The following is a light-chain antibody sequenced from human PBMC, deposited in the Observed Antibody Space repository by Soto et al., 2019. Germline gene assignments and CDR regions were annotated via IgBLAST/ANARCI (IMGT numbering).Light chain of an antibody. V-gene: IGKV3-11*01. CDR1: ESISSY. Sequence: EIVLTQSPATLSLSPGQRVTLSCRASESISSYLAWYQQKPGQAPRLFTYDASSRATGIPARFSGSGSGTYFTLTISSLEPEDFAVYYCQQRSKWPITFGQGTRLEIK. CDR2: DAS. J-gene: IGKJ5*01. CDR3: QQRSKWPIT.